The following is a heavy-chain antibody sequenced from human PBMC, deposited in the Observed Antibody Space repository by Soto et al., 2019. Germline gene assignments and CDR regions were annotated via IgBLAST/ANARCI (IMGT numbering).Heavy chain of an antibody. V-gene: IGHV3-64*01. CDR1: GFTFSNYE. D-gene: IGHD6-13*01. J-gene: IGHJ6*03. Sequence: EAQLVESGGGLVQPGGSLRLSCAASGFTFSNYEMHWVRQAPGKGLEYVSGISNNGAHTDYAKSVKGRFTISRDNSENTLYLQMGSLRAEDMALYYCARRGYGSRWPNVYMDVCAEGPRSPSP. CDR3: ARRGYGSRWPNVYMDV. CDR2: ISNNGAHT.